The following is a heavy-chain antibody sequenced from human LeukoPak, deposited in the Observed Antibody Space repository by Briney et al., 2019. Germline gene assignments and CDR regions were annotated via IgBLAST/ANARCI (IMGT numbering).Heavy chain of an antibody. D-gene: IGHD6-13*01. CDR2: INPNSGGT. Sequence: ASVKVSCKASGYTFTGYYMHWVRQAPGQGLEWMGWINPNSGGTNYAQKFQGRVTMTRDTSISTAYMELSRLRSDDTAVYYCARPVSGEGTAAAQFDYWGQGTLVTVSS. CDR1: GYTFTGYY. V-gene: IGHV1-2*02. CDR3: ARPVSGEGTAAAQFDY. J-gene: IGHJ4*02.